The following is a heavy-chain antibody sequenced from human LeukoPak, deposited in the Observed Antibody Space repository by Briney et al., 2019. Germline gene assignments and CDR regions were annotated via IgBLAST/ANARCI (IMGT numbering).Heavy chain of an antibody. J-gene: IGHJ5*02. V-gene: IGHV3-7*01. D-gene: IGHD3-10*01. CDR3: ARSRVRVGGGFDP. CDR2: IKQDASER. Sequence: GGSLRLSCAASGFTFSNYWMSWVRQAPGKGLEWVATIKQDASERYYVDSVKGRFTISRDNAKNSLSLQMNNLRAEDTGVYYCARSRVRVGGGFDPWGQGTLVTVSS. CDR1: GFTFSNYW.